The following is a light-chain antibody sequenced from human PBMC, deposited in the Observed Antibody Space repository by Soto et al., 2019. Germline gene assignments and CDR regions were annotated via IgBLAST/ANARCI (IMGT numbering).Light chain of an antibody. CDR3: QQFNSYPL. Sequence: AIQLTQSPSSLSASVGDRVTITCRASQGISSALAWYQQKPGKAPKLLIYDASSLESGVPSRFSVSGSGTDFTLTISSLQPEDFATYYCQQFNSYPLFGPGTKVDIK. CDR2: DAS. J-gene: IGKJ3*01. CDR1: QGISSA. V-gene: IGKV1-13*02.